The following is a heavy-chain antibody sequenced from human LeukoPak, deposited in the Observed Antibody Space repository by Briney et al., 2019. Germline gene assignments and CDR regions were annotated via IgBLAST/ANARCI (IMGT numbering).Heavy chain of an antibody. CDR2: INSDGSST. Sequence: GGSLRLSCAASGFTFSSYWMHWVRQAPGKGLVWVSRINSDGSSTSYADSVKGRFTISRDNSKNTLYLQMNTMRAEDTAVYYCARGGGVAAAGTPQQAFDYWGQGTLVTVSS. J-gene: IGHJ4*02. V-gene: IGHV3-74*01. CDR1: GFTFSSYW. D-gene: IGHD6-13*01. CDR3: ARGGGVAAAGTPQQAFDY.